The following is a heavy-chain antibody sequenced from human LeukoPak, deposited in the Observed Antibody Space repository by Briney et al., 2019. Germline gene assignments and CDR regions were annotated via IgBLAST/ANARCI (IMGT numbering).Heavy chain of an antibody. Sequence: SETLSLTCTVSGGSISSYYWSWIRQPPGKGLEWIGYTHYSGSTNYNPSLKSRVTISVDTSKNQFSLKLSSVTAADTAVYYCARQRSSGYFSPNWFDPWGQGTLVTVSS. V-gene: IGHV4-59*08. CDR2: THYSGST. CDR1: GGSISSYY. J-gene: IGHJ5*02. CDR3: ARQRSSGYFSPNWFDP. D-gene: IGHD3-22*01.